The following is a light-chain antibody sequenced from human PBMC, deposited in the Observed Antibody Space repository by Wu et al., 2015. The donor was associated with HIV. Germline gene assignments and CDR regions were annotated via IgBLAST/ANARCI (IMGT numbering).Light chain of an antibody. V-gene: IGKV3D-15*01. Sequence: ERLMTQSPATLSVSPGEKATLFCRASQSVNTHLAWYQQRPGQAPRLLIYDASSRASDIPDRFRGSGSGTDFTLTISSLQPEDFAVYYCQHYGSSPYSFGQGTNLEIK. J-gene: IGKJ2*03. CDR2: DAS. CDR3: QHYGSSPYS. CDR1: QSVNTH.